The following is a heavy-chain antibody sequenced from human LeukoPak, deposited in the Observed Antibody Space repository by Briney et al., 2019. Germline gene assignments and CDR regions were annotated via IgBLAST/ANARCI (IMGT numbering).Heavy chain of an antibody. Sequence: PGGSLRLSCAASGFTFSSYEMNWVRQAPGKGLEWVSVTDTSGVITYYTDSVKGRFTISRDNSKNTLNLQMDSLRVEDTAVYYCAKGDTGVIRRYYLDSWGQGTLVTVSS. J-gene: IGHJ4*02. CDR1: GFTFSSYE. V-gene: IGHV3-23*05. D-gene: IGHD5-18*01. CDR3: AKGDTGVIRRYYLDS. CDR2: TDTSGVIT.